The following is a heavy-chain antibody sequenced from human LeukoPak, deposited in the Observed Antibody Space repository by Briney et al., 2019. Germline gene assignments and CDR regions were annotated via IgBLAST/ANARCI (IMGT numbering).Heavy chain of an antibody. D-gene: IGHD3-3*01. J-gene: IGHJ4*02. CDR3: ARDQYDTWSRRGNFDS. CDR2: IKLDGSEK. V-gene: IGHV3-7*03. Sequence: GGSLRLSCVASGFTFGKYWMSWVRQAPGKGLEWVANIKLDGSEKNYVDSVKGRFTISRDNTKNSLYLQMNSLRVEDTAVFYCARDQYDTWSRRGNFDSWGQGTLDIVSS. CDR1: GFTFGKYW.